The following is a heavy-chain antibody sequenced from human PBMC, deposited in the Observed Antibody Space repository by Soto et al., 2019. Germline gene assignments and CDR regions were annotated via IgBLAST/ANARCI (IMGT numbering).Heavy chain of an antibody. D-gene: IGHD6-19*01. V-gene: IGHV3-30*17. J-gene: IGHJ5*02. CDR2: ISYDRSNK. CDR1: RVTVSSYA. CDR3: ASDAYSSGPIWFDP. Sequence: GGSLGLSCAYSRVTVSSYAVHGGLLPPREGREWSAGISYDRSNKYYADSVKGPFTNSRENPKNALYLQMNNLRAEDTAVYYCASDAYSSGPIWFDPWGQGTLVTISS.